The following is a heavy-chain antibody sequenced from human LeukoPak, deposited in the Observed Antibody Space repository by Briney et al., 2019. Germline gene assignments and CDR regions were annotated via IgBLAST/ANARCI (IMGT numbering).Heavy chain of an antibody. CDR1: GGSFSGYY. CDR3: ARKSLKQWLVRHAFDI. V-gene: IGHV4-34*01. D-gene: IGHD6-19*01. J-gene: IGHJ3*02. Sequence: KTSETLSLTCAVYGGSFSGYYWSWIRQPPGKGLEWIGEINHSGSTNYNPSLKSRVTISVDTSKNQFSLKLSSVTAADTAVYYCARKSLKQWLVRHAFDIWGQGTMVTVSS. CDR2: INHSGST.